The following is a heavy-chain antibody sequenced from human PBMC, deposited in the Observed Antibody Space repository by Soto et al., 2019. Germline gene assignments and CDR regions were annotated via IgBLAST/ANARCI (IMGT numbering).Heavy chain of an antibody. CDR3: ARVVNLWVEGSYYYYYMDV. V-gene: IGHV4-59*01. CDR2: IYYSGST. Sequence: SETLSLTCTVSGGSISSYYWSWIQQPPGKGLEWIGYIYYSGSTNYNPSLKSRVTISVDTSKNQFSLKLSSVTAADTAVYYCARVVNLWVEGSYYYYYMDVWGKGTTVTVSS. J-gene: IGHJ6*03. CDR1: GGSISSYY. D-gene: IGHD3-10*01.